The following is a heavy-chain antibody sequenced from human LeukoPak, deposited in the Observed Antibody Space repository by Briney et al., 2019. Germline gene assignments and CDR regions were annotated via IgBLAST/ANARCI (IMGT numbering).Heavy chain of an antibody. CDR1: EFSVGSNY. D-gene: IGHD6-6*01. J-gene: IGHJ4*02. V-gene: IGHV3-66*01. Sequence: GGSLRLSCAASEFSVGSNYMTWVRQAPGKGLEWVSLIYSGGSTYYADSVKGRFTISRDNSKNTLYLQMNSLRAEDTAVYYCAKDRSYSSSPYFDYWGQGTLVTVSS. CDR2: IYSGGST. CDR3: AKDRSYSSSPYFDY.